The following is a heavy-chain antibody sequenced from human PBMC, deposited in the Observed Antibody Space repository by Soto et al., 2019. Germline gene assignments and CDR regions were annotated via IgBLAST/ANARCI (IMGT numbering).Heavy chain of an antibody. CDR1: GYTFTTYD. CDR3: ARSMVRGVGMDV. J-gene: IGHJ6*02. Sequence: QVQLVQSGAEVKKPGASVKVSCKASGYTFTTYDINWVRQATGQGLEWMGWMNPNTGITGYAQKFQGRVTMTRNTSISTAYMELSNLRSEDTAVYYCARSMVRGVGMDVWGQGTTVTVAS. CDR2: MNPNTGIT. D-gene: IGHD3-10*01. V-gene: IGHV1-8*01.